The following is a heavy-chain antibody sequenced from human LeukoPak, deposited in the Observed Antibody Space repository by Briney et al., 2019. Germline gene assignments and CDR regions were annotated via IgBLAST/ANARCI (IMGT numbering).Heavy chain of an antibody. D-gene: IGHD5-24*01. J-gene: IGHJ4*02. CDR1: GFTFSSYS. V-gene: IGHV3-48*01. CDR3: AREMATIMDY. CDR2: ISSSSSTI. Sequence: GRSLRLSCAASGFTFSSYSMNWVRQAPGKGLEWVSYISSSSSTIYYADSVKGRFTISRDNAKNSLYLQMNSLRAEDTAVYYCAREMATIMDYWGQGTLVTVSS.